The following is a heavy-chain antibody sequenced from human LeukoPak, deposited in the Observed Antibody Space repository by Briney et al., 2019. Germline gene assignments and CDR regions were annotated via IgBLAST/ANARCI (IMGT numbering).Heavy chain of an antibody. Sequence: ASVKVSCKAPGYTFTSYYMHWVRQAPGQGLEWMGIINPSGGSTSYAQKFQGRVTMTRDTSTSTAYMELSSLRSEDTAVYYCASQYYDILTGYQNYFDYWGQGTLVTVSS. J-gene: IGHJ4*02. CDR2: INPSGGST. CDR1: GYTFTSYY. D-gene: IGHD3-9*01. CDR3: ASQYYDILTGYQNYFDY. V-gene: IGHV1-46*01.